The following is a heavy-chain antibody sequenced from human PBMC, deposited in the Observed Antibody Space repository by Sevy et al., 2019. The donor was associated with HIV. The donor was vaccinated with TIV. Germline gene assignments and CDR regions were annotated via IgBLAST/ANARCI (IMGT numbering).Heavy chain of an antibody. CDR1: GFTFSSYS. D-gene: IGHD3-10*01. J-gene: IGHJ4*02. Sequence: GGSLRLSCAASGFTFSSYSMNWVRQAPGKGLEWVSYISSSSSTIFFTDSMKGRFTISRDNAKNSLFLQMNSLRDEDTAVYYCARGGGRYGSGSFDYWGQGTRVTVSS. CDR2: ISSSSSTI. CDR3: ARGGGRYGSGSFDY. V-gene: IGHV3-48*02.